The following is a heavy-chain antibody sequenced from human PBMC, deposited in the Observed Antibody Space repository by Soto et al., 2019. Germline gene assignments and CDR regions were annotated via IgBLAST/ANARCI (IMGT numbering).Heavy chain of an antibody. J-gene: IGHJ3*02. D-gene: IGHD1-20*01. CDR1: GFTFRTNS. Sequence: VRLSCEVSGFTFRTNSMNWVSQALGKGLEWLSYISSSSSVVYYADSVKGRITVSRDNAKNTLFLQMHSLRDDDTAVYYCARYVITPRAFDIWGQGTVVTVS. CDR3: ARYVITPRAFDI. CDR2: ISSSSSVV. V-gene: IGHV3-48*02.